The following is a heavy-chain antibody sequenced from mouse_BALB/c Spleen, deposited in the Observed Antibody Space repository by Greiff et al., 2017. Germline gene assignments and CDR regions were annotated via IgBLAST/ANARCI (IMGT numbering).Heavy chain of an antibody. CDR3: ARSGMYGNYNAWFAY. V-gene: IGHV1S137*01. Sequence: VKLMESGAELVRPGVSVKISCKGSGYTFTDYAMYWVKQSHAKSLEWIGVISTYYGDASYNQKFKGKATMTVDKSSSTAYMELARLTSEDSAIYYCARSGMYGNYNAWFAYWGQGTLVTVSA. CDR1: GYTFTDYA. CDR2: ISTYYGDA. D-gene: IGHD2-10*02. J-gene: IGHJ3*01.